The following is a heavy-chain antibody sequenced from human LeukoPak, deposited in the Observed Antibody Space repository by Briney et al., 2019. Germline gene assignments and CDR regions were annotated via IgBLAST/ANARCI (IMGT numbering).Heavy chain of an antibody. V-gene: IGHV1-69*06. J-gene: IGHJ4*02. CDR3: ARPGGWLLYFDY. CDR2: IIPIFGTA. Sequence: SVKVSCKASGGTFSSYAISWVRQAPGQGLEWMGGIIPIFGTANYAQKFQGRVTITADKSTSTAYMELSSLRSEDTAVYYCARPGGWLLYFDYWGQGTLVTVSS. CDR1: GGTFSSYA. D-gene: IGHD6-19*01.